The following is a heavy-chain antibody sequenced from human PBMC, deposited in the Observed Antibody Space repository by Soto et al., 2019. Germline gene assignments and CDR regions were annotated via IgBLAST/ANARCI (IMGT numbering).Heavy chain of an antibody. CDR1: GGSISSSNW. J-gene: IGHJ5*02. CDR3: ARARLGVYSSSPKWLDP. CDR2: IYHSGST. V-gene: IGHV4-4*02. D-gene: IGHD6-13*01. Sequence: PSETLSLTCAVSGGSISSSNWWSWVRQPPGKGLEWIGEIYHSGSTNYNPSLKSRVTISVDKSKNQFSLKLSSVTAADTAVYYRARARLGVYSSSPKWLDPWGQGTLVTVS.